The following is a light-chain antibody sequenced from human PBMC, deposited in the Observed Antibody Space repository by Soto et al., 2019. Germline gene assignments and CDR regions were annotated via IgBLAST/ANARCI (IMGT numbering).Light chain of an antibody. CDR2: GAS. Sequence: EIVLTQSPGTLSLSPGERATLSCRASQSVSSSYLAWYQQKPGQAPRLLIYGASSRATGIPDRFSGSESGTDFTLTISRLEPEDYAVYYCQQYGSSLWGFGQGTEVEIK. V-gene: IGKV3-20*01. CDR1: QSVSSSY. CDR3: QQYGSSLWG. J-gene: IGKJ1*01.